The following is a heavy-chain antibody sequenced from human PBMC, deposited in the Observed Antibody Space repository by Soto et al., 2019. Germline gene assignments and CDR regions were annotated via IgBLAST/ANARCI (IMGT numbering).Heavy chain of an antibody. D-gene: IGHD3-10*01. CDR1: GLTFSSYA. CDR3: AKDRDYCYGMDG. Sequence: EVQLLESGGGLVQPGGSLRLSCEAYGLTFSSYAMRWGRQAPGKGLEWVSAISGSGGSTYYADSVKVRFTITRDNSKNTLYMQMNRLRAEDTAVYYCAKDRDYCYGMDGWGKGNTVTVSS. V-gene: IGHV3-23*01. J-gene: IGHJ6*04. CDR2: ISGSGGST.